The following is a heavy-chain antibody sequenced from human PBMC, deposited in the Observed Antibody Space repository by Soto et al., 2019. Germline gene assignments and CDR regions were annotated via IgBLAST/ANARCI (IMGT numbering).Heavy chain of an antibody. Sequence: ASVKVSCKTSGYNCTNFDINWVLQAPGRGLVWMGWMNPSSGETGSAQNFQGRVTMTRDISTRTFFMQLTSLRSEDTAIYYCARLAEYCNGIKCYSNFDFCGRGTQVTVSS. V-gene: IGHV1-8*01. CDR2: MNPSSGET. CDR3: ARLAEYCNGIKCYSNFDF. D-gene: IGHD2-15*01. CDR1: GYNCTNFD. J-gene: IGHJ4*01.